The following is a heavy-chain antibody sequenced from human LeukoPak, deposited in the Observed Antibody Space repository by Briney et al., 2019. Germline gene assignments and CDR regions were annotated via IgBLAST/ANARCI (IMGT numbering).Heavy chain of an antibody. D-gene: IGHD3-9*01. V-gene: IGHV4-59*01. CDR1: GGSLSSYC. CDR3: ARGPGYYDILQYYYSMDV. CDR2: IYYSGSN. Sequence: PSETLSLTCTVSGGSLSSYCWSWIRQPPGKGLEGMGYIYYSGSNNYNPSLKSRVTISVDTSKNQFSLKRSSVTAADTAGYYWARGPGYYDILQYYYSMDVWGQGTPVTVSS. J-gene: IGHJ6*02.